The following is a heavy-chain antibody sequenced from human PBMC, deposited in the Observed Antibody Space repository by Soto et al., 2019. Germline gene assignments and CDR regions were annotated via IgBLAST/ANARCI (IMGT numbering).Heavy chain of an antibody. Sequence: QVQLVQSEAEEKKPGASVKVSCKASGYTFTGYAMHWVRQAPGQRLEWMGWINAGNGNTKYSQKFQGRVTITRDTAASTAYMELSSLRSEDTAVYYCARAVAVPADFVYWGQGTLVTVSS. CDR2: INAGNGNT. CDR1: GYTFTGYA. V-gene: IGHV1-3*05. J-gene: IGHJ4*02. D-gene: IGHD6-19*01. CDR3: ARAVAVPADFVY.